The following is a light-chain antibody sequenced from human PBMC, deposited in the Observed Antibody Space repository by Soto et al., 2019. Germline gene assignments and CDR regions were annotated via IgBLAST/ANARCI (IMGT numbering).Light chain of an antibody. J-gene: IGKJ1*01. CDR2: GAS. CDR1: QSVSSSY. Sequence: PGERATLSCRASQSVSSSYLAWYQQKPGQAPRLLIYGASSRATGIPDRFSGSGSGTDFTLTISRLEPEDFAVYYCQQHGSSPETFGQGTKVDIK. CDR3: QQHGSSPET. V-gene: IGKV3-20*01.